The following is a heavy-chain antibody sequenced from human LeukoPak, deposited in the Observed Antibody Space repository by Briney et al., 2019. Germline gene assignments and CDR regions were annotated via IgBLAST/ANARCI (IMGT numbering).Heavy chain of an antibody. D-gene: IGHD3-10*01. CDR1: GYAFTGHY. CDR2: INPNSGGT. CDR3: ARDLGLPMVPSPIRYFDL. V-gene: IGHV1-2*02. J-gene: IGHJ2*01. Sequence: ASVKVSCKASGYAFTGHYMHWVRQTPGQGLGWMGWINPNSGGTNYAQKFQGRVTMTRDTSISTAYMELSWLRSDDTAVYYCARDLGLPMVPSPIRYFDLWGRGTLVTVSS.